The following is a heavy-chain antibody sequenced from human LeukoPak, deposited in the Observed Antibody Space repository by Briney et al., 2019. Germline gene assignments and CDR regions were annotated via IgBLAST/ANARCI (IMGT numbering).Heavy chain of an antibody. V-gene: IGHV3-11*06. Sequence: KAGGSLRLSCAATGFSFCDYFMTWVRQAPGKGLEWISYISGGTTYINHADSVKGRFTISRDNTKNSLFLQMNSLRAEDTAVYYRARVRAYFDWSPPTGGEAIDVWGQGTMVIVSS. D-gene: IGHD3-9*01. J-gene: IGHJ3*01. CDR2: ISGGTTYI. CDR1: GFSFCDYF. CDR3: ARVRAYFDWSPPTGGEAIDV.